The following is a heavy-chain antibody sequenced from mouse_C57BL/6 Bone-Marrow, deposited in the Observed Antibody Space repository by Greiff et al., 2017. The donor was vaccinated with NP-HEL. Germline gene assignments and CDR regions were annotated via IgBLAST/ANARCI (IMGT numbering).Heavy chain of an antibody. V-gene: IGHV3-6*01. CDR2: ISYDGSN. D-gene: IGHD2-4*01. CDR1: GYSITSGYY. J-gene: IGHJ3*01. CDR3: ARDRGLRAY. Sequence: VQLKESGPGLVKPSQSLSLTCSVTGYSITSGYYWNWIRQFPGNKLEWMGYISYDGSNNYNPSLKNRISITRDTSKNQFFLKLNSVTTEDTATYYCARDRGLRAYWGQGTLVTVSA.